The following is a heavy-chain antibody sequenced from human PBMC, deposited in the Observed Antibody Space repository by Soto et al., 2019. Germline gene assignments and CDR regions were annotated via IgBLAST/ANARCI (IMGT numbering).Heavy chain of an antibody. V-gene: IGHV1-69*06. CDR1: GDIFSGYS. J-gene: IGHJ4*02. Sequence: SVKVSCKTSGDIFSGYSISWVRQAPGQGLEWMGGIIPIFGTTNYAQRFHGRVTITADKSTSTVYMELYSLKSEDTAVYYCARDLGSGYDPGDYWGQGTLVTSPQ. D-gene: IGHD5-12*01. CDR3: ARDLGSGYDPGDY. CDR2: IIPIFGTT.